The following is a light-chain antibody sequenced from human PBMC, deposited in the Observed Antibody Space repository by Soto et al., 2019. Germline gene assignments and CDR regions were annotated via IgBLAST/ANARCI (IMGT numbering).Light chain of an antibody. CDR1: QIVTGS. J-gene: IGKJ1*01. Sequence: IQMRQSPSTLSASVGDSVTITCRASQIVTGSLAWFQHKPGKAPKLLIYDDSSLESGVPSRFSGTGSGTTFTFTISRLQPEDFATYYCQHYNTYSWTFGQGTTVETK. CDR3: QHYNTYSWT. V-gene: IGKV1-5*01. CDR2: DDS.